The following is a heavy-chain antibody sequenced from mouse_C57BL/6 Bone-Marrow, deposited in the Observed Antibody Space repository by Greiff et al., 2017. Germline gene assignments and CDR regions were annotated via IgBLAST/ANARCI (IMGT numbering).Heavy chain of an antibody. V-gene: IGHV2-2*01. D-gene: IGHD2-3*01. Sequence: VKLVESGPGLVQPSQSLSITCTVSGFSLTSYGVHWVRQSPGKGLEWLGVIWSGGSTDYNSAFISRLSISKDNSKSQVCFKMNSLQADDTAIYYCARPMTLSYWGQGTLVTVSA. J-gene: IGHJ3*01. CDR2: IWSGGST. CDR1: GFSLTSYG. CDR3: ARPMTLSY.